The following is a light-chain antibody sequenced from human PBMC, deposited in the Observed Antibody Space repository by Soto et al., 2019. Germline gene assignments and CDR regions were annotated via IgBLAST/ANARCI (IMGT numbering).Light chain of an antibody. CDR3: QQYKSAPFT. J-gene: IGKJ3*01. V-gene: IGKV1-27*01. Sequence: DIQMTQSPSSLSASVGDRVTITCRASQGIRNYLAWYQQKPGQVPKLLIYAASTLQPGVPSRFSGGGSGTDFTLTISNLQPEDVATYYCQQYKSAPFTFGPGTKVDIK. CDR2: AAS. CDR1: QGIRNY.